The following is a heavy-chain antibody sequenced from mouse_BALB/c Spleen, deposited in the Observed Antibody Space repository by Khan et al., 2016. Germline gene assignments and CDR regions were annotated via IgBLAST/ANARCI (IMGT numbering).Heavy chain of an antibody. CDR2: ISYSGST. V-gene: IGHV3-2*02. CDR1: GYSITSDYA. J-gene: IGHJ2*01. CDR3: ARWLLEFPYCFDY. D-gene: IGHD2-12*01. Sequence: EVQLQESGPGLVKPSQSLSLTCTVTGYSITSDYAWYWIRQFPGNKLEWMGYISYSGSTTYNPSLKSRISITRDTSKNQFFLQLNSVTTEDTATYYCARWLLEFPYCFDYWGKGTTLTVSS.